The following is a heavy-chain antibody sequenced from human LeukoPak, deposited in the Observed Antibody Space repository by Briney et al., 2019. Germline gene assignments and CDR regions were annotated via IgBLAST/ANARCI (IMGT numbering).Heavy chain of an antibody. J-gene: IGHJ5*02. CDR1: GGSFSTYY. Sequence: MASETLSLTCAVYGGSFSTYYWSWIRQPPGKGLERIGEINHSGSTNYNPSLESRVTISVDTSKNQFPLNLSSVTAADTAVYYCARGRDVVVVPATGPINWFDPWGQGTLVTVSS. V-gene: IGHV4-34*01. CDR2: INHSGST. D-gene: IGHD2-15*01. CDR3: ARGRDVVVVPATGPINWFDP.